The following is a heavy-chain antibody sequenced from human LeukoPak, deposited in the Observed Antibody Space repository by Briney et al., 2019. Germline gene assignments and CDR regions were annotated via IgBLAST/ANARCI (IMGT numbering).Heavy chain of an antibody. CDR2: GYYSGSI. V-gene: IGHV4-39*01. D-gene: IGHD3-16*01. Sequence: PSETLSLTCTVSGGSIAAGNHHWGWIRQPPRKGLEWIGSGYYSGSIFSDTSHKSRVTISGDTSKNQFSLSLSSVTAADTAVYYCARLNPGYVPAPHDSWGQGMLVTVSS. CDR3: ARLNPGYVPAPHDS. CDR1: GGSIAAGNHH. J-gene: IGHJ5*01.